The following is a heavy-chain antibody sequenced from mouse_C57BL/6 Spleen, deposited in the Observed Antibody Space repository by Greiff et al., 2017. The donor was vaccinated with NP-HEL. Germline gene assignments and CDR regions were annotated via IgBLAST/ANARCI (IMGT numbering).Heavy chain of an antibody. Sequence: VQLQQPGAELARPGSSVKLSCKASGYTFTSYWMHWVKQRPIQGLEWIGNIDPSDSETHYNQKFKDKATLTVDKSSSTAYMQLSSLTSEDSAVYYCAREQTAQATNYAMDYWGQGTSVTVSS. CDR3: AREQTAQATNYAMDY. J-gene: IGHJ4*01. CDR1: GYTFTSYW. D-gene: IGHD3-2*02. V-gene: IGHV1-52*01. CDR2: IDPSDSET.